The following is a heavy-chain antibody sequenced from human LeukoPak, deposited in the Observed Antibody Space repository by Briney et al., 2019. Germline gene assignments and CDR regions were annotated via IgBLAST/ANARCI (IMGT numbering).Heavy chain of an antibody. J-gene: IGHJ6*04. CDR2: INHSGST. CDR3: ARGDLRYFDWLSSYGMDV. V-gene: IGHV4-34*01. CDR1: GGSVSGYY. Sequence: SETLSLTCAVYGGSVSGYYWSWIRQPPGKGLEWIGEINHSGSTNYNPSLKSRVTISVDTSKNQFSLKLSSVTAADTAVYYCARGDLRYFDWLSSYGMDVWGKGTTVTVSS. D-gene: IGHD3-9*01.